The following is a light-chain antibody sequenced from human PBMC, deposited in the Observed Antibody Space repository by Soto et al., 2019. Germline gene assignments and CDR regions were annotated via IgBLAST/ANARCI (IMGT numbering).Light chain of an antibody. CDR3: SSYTFTSTLHV. J-gene: IGLJ1*01. V-gene: IGLV2-14*01. CDR2: EVT. CDR1: SSDVGGHNY. Sequence: QSALTQPASVSGSPGQSITISCTGTSSDVGGHNYVAWYQQHPGKAPKLMIYEVTNRPSGVSSRFSGSKSGNTASMTISGLQAEDEADYYCSSYTFTSTLHVFGTGTKVTVL.